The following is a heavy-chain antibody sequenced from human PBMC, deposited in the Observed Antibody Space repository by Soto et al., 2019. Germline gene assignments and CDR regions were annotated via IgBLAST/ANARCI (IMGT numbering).Heavy chain of an antibody. V-gene: IGHV1-18*01. CDR2: ISAYNGNT. D-gene: IGHD6-13*01. Sequence: ASVKVSCKDSGYTFTSNGISWVRQAPGQGLEWMGWISAYNGNTNYAQKLQGRVTMTTDTSTSTAYMELRSLRSDDTAVYYCAREGGGSWYDYYYYYMDVWGKGTTVTVSS. J-gene: IGHJ6*03. CDR1: GYTFTSNG. CDR3: AREGGGSWYDYYYYYMDV.